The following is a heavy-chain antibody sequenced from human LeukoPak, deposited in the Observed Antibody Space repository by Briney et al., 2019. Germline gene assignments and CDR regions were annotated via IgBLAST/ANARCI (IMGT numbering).Heavy chain of an antibody. Sequence: ASVKVSCKASGYTFTGYYMHWVRQGPGQGLEWMGRINPNNGGTNYAQKFQGRVTMTGDTSISTAYMELSRLRSDDTAVYYCTRESGSYHGNDYWGQGTLVTVSS. D-gene: IGHD1-26*01. CDR3: TRESGSYHGNDY. V-gene: IGHV1-2*06. CDR2: INPNNGGT. CDR1: GYTFTGYY. J-gene: IGHJ4*02.